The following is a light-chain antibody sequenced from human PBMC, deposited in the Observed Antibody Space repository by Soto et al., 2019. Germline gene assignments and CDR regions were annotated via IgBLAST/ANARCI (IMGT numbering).Light chain of an antibody. CDR3: QQANSFPYT. CDR2: GTS. CDR1: QGISSW. J-gene: IGKJ2*01. Sequence: DIQMTQSPSSVSASVGDRVTITCRASQGISSWLAWYQQKPGKAPNLLIYGTSNLHSGVPARFSGSGSGTAFTLIISSLQPEDFATYYCQQANSFPYTFAQGTKLEI. V-gene: IGKV1-12*01.